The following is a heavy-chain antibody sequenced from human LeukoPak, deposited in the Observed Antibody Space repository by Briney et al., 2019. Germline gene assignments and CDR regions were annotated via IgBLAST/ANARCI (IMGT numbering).Heavy chain of an antibody. CDR1: GGSISSYY. V-gene: IGHV4-59*01. Sequence: SETLSLTCTVSGGSISSYYWSWIRQPPGKGLEWIGYIYYSGSTNYNPSLKSRVTISVDTSQNHFSLKLSSVTAADTAVYYCARDESNGAFDIWGQGTMVAVSS. J-gene: IGHJ3*02. CDR2: IYYSGST. CDR3: ARDESNGAFDI. D-gene: IGHD2-8*01.